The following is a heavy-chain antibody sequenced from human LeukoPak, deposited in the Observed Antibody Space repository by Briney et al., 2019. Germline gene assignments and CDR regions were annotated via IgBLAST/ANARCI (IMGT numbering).Heavy chain of an antibody. V-gene: IGHV3-30-3*01. Sequence: GGSLRLSCVASGFTFSSYAMHWVRQAPGKGLEWVAVISYDGSNKYYADSVKGRFTISRDNSKNTLYLQMNSLRAEDTAVYYCASRSSYYYGMDVWGQGTTVTVSS. CDR2: ISYDGSNK. CDR3: ASRSSYYYGMDV. J-gene: IGHJ6*02. CDR1: GFTFSSYA.